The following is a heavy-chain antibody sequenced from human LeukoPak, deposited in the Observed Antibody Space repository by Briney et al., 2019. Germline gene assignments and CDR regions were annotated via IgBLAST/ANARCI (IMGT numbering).Heavy chain of an antibody. Sequence: SETLSLTCTVSGGSVSSGSYYWSWIRQPAGKGLEWIGRIYTSGSTNYNPSLKSRVTMSVDTSKNQFSLKLSSVTAADTAVYYCARDGSLGARSYNWFDPWGQGTLVTVSS. CDR1: GGSVSSGSYY. D-gene: IGHD1-26*01. V-gene: IGHV4-61*02. J-gene: IGHJ5*02. CDR2: IYTSGST. CDR3: ARDGSLGARSYNWFDP.